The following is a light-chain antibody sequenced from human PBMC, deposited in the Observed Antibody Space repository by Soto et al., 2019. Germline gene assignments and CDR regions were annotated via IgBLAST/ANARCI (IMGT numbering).Light chain of an antibody. Sequence: DIQMTQSPSSVSASVGARVTITCRASQDISRWLAWYQQKPGKAPKLLIYAASSLQSGVPSRFSGSGSGTDFTLTISSLQPEDFATYYCQQANSFPPSTFGGGTKVEIK. J-gene: IGKJ4*01. V-gene: IGKV1-12*01. CDR2: AAS. CDR3: QQANSFPPST. CDR1: QDISRW.